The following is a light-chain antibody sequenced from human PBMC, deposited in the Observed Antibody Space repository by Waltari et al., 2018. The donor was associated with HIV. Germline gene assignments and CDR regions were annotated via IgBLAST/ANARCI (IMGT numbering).Light chain of an antibody. CDR3: TSYTSSSTYV. CDR2: DVI. Sequence: QSALTQPASVSGSPGQSITISCTGTRSDIGSSNYVSWYQRHPGKAPRLMIYDVIKRPSGISNRFSGSKSGNTASLTISGLQTEDEADYYCTSYTSSSTYVFGSGTKVTVL. V-gene: IGLV2-14*03. CDR1: RSDIGSSNY. J-gene: IGLJ1*01.